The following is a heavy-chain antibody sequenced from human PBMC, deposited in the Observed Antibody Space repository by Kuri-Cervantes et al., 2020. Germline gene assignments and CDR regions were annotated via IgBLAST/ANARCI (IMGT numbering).Heavy chain of an antibody. V-gene: IGHV1-69*13. CDR1: GGTFSSYA. CDR2: INPIFGTA. CDR3: ATFISSYYDFPRFDP. D-gene: IGHD3-3*01. J-gene: IGHJ5*02. Sequence: SVKVSCKASGGTFSSYAISWVRQAPGQGLEWMGGINPIFGTANYAQKFQGRVTITADESTSTAYMELSSLRSEDTAVYYCATFISSYYDFPRFDPWGQGTLVTVSS.